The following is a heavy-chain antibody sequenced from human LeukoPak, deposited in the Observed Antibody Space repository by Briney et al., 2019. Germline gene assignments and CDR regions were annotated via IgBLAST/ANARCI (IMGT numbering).Heavy chain of an antibody. J-gene: IGHJ4*02. CDR2: IKQDGSEK. CDR3: ARRRDSGSLQHFDY. CDR1: GFTFSNAW. Sequence: GGSLRLSCAASGFTFSNAWMSWVRQAPGKGLEWVANIKQDGSEKYYVDSVKGRFTISRDNAKNSLYLQMNSLRAEDTAVYYCARRRDSGSLQHFDYWGQGPLVTVSS. V-gene: IGHV3-7*03. D-gene: IGHD1-26*01.